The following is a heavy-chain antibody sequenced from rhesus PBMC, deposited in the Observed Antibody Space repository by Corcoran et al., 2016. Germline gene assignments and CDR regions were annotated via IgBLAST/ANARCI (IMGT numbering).Heavy chain of an antibody. Sequence: QVKLQQWGEGLVKPSKTLSLTCAVYGGSISGYYWSLIRQPPGKGLERIGNIDVKRASTKSNPSLKIQFTISKDTAQNQVSRKLSSVTAADTAGDYCARAGYSGIWTQFDYWYFDIWGPGTPITISS. V-gene: IGHV4-73*01. J-gene: IGHJ2*01. CDR3: ARAGYSGIWTQFDYWYFDI. D-gene: IGHD6-25*01. CDR1: GGSISGYY. CDR2: IDVKRAST.